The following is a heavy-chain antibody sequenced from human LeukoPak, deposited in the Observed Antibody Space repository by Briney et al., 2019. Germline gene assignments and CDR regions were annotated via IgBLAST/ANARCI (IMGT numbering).Heavy chain of an antibody. Sequence: PSETLSLTCTVSGGSIRSSTYYWGWIRQPPGKGLEWIGSISYRGSTYYSPSLKSRVTISVDTSKNQFSLKLTSVTAADTAVYYCARRTNCGGDCHFDYWGQGTLVTVSS. CDR2: ISYRGST. V-gene: IGHV4-39*01. D-gene: IGHD2-21*02. CDR3: ARRTNCGGDCHFDY. CDR1: GGSIRSSTYY. J-gene: IGHJ4*02.